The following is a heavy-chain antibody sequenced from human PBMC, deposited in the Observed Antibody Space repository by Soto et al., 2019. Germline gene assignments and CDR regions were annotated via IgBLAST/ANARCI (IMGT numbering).Heavy chain of an antibody. CDR1: GFTFTDFY. V-gene: IGHV3-7*03. D-gene: IGHD4-4*01. Sequence: EVQLVQSGGGLVQPGGSLRLSCVGSGFTFTDFYMNWVRQALGKGLEWVANIRPDGSETNYVESVKGRFTTSRDNAKNSLFLKMNSLRADDTAVYYCAGWGGHDYNYWGQGILVTVSS. J-gene: IGHJ4*02. CDR2: IRPDGSET. CDR3: AGWGGHDYNY.